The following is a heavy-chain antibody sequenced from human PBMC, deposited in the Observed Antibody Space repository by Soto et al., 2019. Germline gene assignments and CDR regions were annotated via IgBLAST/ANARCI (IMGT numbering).Heavy chain of an antibody. J-gene: IGHJ5*02. CDR2: VSGSGGSK. D-gene: IGHD3-3*01. V-gene: IGHV3-23*01. CDR3: VKDLPLWSGYSFSENH. Sequence: GGSLRLSCVGSGFDFSSQVMSWVRQAPGKGLEWVSSVSGSGGSKHFPDFLKGRFSSSRDNSKNTLYPEMNSLRVEDTAVYYCVKDLPLWSGYSFSENHWGQGTLVTVSS. CDR1: GFDFSSQV.